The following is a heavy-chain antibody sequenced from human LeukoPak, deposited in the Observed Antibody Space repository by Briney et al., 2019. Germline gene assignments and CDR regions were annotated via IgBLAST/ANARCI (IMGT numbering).Heavy chain of an antibody. CDR3: ARVSDSGSYRYYFDY. D-gene: IGHD1-26*01. Sequence: ASVKVSCKASGYTFTSYGISWVRQAPGQGLEWMGWISAYNGNTNYAQKLQGRVTMTTDTSTSTAYMELRSLRSDDTAAHYCARVSDSGSYRYYFDYWGQGTLVTVSS. CDR1: GYTFTSYG. CDR2: ISAYNGNT. J-gene: IGHJ4*02. V-gene: IGHV1-18*01.